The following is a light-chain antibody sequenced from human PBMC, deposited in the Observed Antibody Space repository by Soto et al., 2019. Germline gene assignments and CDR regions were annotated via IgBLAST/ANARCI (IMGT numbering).Light chain of an antibody. CDR1: SSDVGSYIL. V-gene: IGLV2-23*01. J-gene: IGLJ1*01. CDR2: EAT. CDR3: CSHAGSTTFYV. Sequence: QSVLTQPASVSGSPGQSITISCTGTSSDVGSYILVSWYQQHPGKAPKLMIYEATKRPSGVSGRFSGSKSGNTASLTISGLQAEDEADYYCCSHAGSTTFYVFGSGTKVTVL.